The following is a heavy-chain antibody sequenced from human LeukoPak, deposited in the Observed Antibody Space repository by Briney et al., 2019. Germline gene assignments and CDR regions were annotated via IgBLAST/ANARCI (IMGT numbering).Heavy chain of an antibody. CDR2: IRSKAYGGTT. CDR3: TRVEDFWSGFLDSFDY. J-gene: IGHJ4*02. V-gene: IGHV3-49*04. D-gene: IGHD3-3*01. CDR1: GFTFGDYA. Sequence: GGSLRLSCTASGFTFGDYAMSGVRQAPGKGLEWVGFIRSKAYGGTTEYAASVKGRFTISRDDSKSIAYLQMNSLKTEDTAVYYCTRVEDFWSGFLDSFDYWGQGTLVTVSS.